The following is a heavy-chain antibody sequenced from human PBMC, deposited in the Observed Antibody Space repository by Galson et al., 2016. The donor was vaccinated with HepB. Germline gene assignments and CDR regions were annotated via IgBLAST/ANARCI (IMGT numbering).Heavy chain of an antibody. Sequence: SVKVSCKASGYTFKSFVISWVRQAPGQGXXXLGXXXAXXXNTNYAQTXQGRVTMTTDACTTTAYMELRSLRSDDTAVYYCAREGWYLDYWGQGALVTVSS. CDR1: GYTFKSFV. V-gene: IGHV1-18*01. CDR2: XXAXXXNT. J-gene: IGHJ4*02. CDR3: AREGWYLDY. D-gene: IGHD2-15*01.